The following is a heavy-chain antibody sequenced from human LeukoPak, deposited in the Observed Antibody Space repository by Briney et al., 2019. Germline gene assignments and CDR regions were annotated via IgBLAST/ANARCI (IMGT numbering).Heavy chain of an antibody. D-gene: IGHD2-15*01. CDR3: AKLVAKTSSDY. CDR2: ISYDGSNK. J-gene: IGHJ4*02. CDR1: GFTFSSYA. Sequence: GGSLRLSCAASGFTFSSYAMHWVRQAPGKGLEWVAVISYDGSNKYYADSVKGRFTISRDSSKNTLYLQMNSLRAEDTAVYYCAKLVAKTSSDYWGRGTLVTVSS. V-gene: IGHV3-30-3*02.